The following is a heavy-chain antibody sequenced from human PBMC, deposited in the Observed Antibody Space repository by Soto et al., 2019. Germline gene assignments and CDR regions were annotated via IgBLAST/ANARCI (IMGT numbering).Heavy chain of an antibody. CDR3: ARRVSGWYP. CDR2: IYYSGSA. D-gene: IGHD6-19*01. V-gene: IGHV4-39*01. J-gene: IGHJ5*02. Sequence: NPSETLSLTCTVSGGSITSSSSYWVWIRQPPGKGLEWIGNIYYSGSAYYNPSLRSRVAISVDTSKNQFSLKLSSVSAADTAVYYCARRVSGWYPWGQGTLVTVSS. CDR1: GGSITSSSSY.